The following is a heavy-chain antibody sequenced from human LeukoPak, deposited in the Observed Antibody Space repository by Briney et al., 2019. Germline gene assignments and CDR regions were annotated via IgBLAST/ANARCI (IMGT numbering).Heavy chain of an antibody. Sequence: GGSLRLSCAASGFTFSSYGMHWVRQAPGKGLEWVAFIRYDGSNKYYADSVKGRFTISRDNSKNTLYLQMNSLRAEDTAVYYCAKDHGGHYYDSWLFDYWGQGTLVTVSS. J-gene: IGHJ4*02. D-gene: IGHD3-22*01. V-gene: IGHV3-30*02. CDR2: IRYDGSNK. CDR3: AKDHGGHYYDSWLFDY. CDR1: GFTFSSYG.